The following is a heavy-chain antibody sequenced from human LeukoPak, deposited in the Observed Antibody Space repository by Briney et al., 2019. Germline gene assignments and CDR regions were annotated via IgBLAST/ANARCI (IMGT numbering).Heavy chain of an antibody. V-gene: IGHV3-21*01. Sequence: GGSLRLSCAASGFTFSSYSMNWVRQAPGKGLEWVSSISSSSSYIYYADSVKGRFTISRDNAKNSLYLQMNSLRAEDTAVYYCAREGNTAMVEVYFDYWGQGTLVTVSS. D-gene: IGHD5-18*01. CDR2: ISSSSSYI. CDR3: AREGNTAMVEVYFDY. CDR1: GFTFSSYS. J-gene: IGHJ4*02.